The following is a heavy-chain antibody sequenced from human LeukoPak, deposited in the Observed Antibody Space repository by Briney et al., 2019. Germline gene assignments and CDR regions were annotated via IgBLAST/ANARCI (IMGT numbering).Heavy chain of an antibody. J-gene: IGHJ6*03. CDR2: IRYDGSNK. CDR1: GFTFSSYG. D-gene: IGHD3-16*01. CDR3: AKGSLWAQYYYYYMDV. Sequence: GGSLRLSCAASGFTFSSYGMHWVRQAPGKGLEWVAFIRYDGSNKYYADSVKGRFTISRDNSKNTLYLQMNSLRAEDTAVYYCAKGSLWAQYYYYYMDVWGKGTTVTVSS. V-gene: IGHV3-30*02.